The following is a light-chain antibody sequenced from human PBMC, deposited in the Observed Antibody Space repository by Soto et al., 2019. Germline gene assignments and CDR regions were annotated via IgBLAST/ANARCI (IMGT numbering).Light chain of an antibody. J-gene: IGLJ2*01. CDR2: DNN. Sequence: QPVLTQPPSVSAAPGQKVTISCSGSSSNIGNNYVSWYQSLPGTAPKLLIYDNNERPSGIPDRFSGSKSGTSATLGITGLQTGDEADYYCGTWDSSLSVGVFGGGTKVTVL. CDR1: SSNIGNNY. V-gene: IGLV1-51*01. CDR3: GTWDSSLSVGV.